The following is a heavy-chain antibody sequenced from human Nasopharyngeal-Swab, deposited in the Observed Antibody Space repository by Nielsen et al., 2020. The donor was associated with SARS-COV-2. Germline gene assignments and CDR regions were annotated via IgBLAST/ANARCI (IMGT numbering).Heavy chain of an antibody. J-gene: IGHJ6*02. D-gene: IGHD6-13*01. V-gene: IGHV7-4-1*02. CDR3: ARAFVSSWPYYYYYGMDV. Sequence: WVRQAPGQGLEWMGWINTNTGNPTYAQGFTGRFVFSSDTSVSTAYLQISSLKAEDTAVYYCARAFVSSWPYYYYYGMDVWGQGTTVTVSS. CDR2: INTNTGNP.